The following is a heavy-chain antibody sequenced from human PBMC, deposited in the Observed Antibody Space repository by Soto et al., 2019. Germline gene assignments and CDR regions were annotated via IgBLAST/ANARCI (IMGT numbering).Heavy chain of an antibody. CDR2: IDWDDDK. Sequence: SGPTLVNPTQTLTLTCTCSGFSLSSGGMCVSWIRQPPGKALEWIARIDWDDDKYYRRTLKTRLSISKDTSKNQVVLTMTNMDPVDTATYYCARTPRYCSGGSCYPWAFDIWGQGTEVTVSS. CDR1: GFSLSSGGMC. CDR3: ARTPRYCSGGSCYPWAFDI. V-gene: IGHV2-70*10. J-gene: IGHJ3*02. D-gene: IGHD2-15*01.